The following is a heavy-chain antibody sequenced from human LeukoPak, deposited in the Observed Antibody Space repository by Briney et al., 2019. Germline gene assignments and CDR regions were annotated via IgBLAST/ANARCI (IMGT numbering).Heavy chain of an antibody. J-gene: IGHJ4*02. CDR2: INPSGGST. CDR3: PRNRIAADGTLDY. Sequence: ASVKVSCKASGYTFTSYYMHWVRQAPGQGLEWMGIINPSGGSTSYAQKFQGRVTMTRDTSTSTVYMELSSLRSEYTAVYYSPRNRIAADGTLDYWGQGTLVTVSS. V-gene: IGHV1-46*01. D-gene: IGHD6-13*01. CDR1: GYTFTSYY.